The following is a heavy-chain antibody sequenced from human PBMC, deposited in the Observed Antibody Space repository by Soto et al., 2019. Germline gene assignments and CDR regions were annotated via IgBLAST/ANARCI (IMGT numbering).Heavy chain of an antibody. CDR1: GFTVSSNY. CDR3: ARVKAPLRFLEGPPGLMDV. V-gene: IGHV3-53*01. J-gene: IGHJ6*02. Sequence: PGGSLRLSCAASGFTVSSNYMSWVRQAPGKGLEWVSVIYSGGSTYYADSVKGRFTISRDNSKNTLYLQMNSLRAEDTAVYYCARVKAPLRFLEGPPGLMDVWGQGTTVTVSS. CDR2: IYSGGST. D-gene: IGHD3-3*01.